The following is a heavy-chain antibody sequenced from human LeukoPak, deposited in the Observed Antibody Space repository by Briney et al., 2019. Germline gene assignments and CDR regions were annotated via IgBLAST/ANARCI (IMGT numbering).Heavy chain of an antibody. J-gene: IGHJ4*02. CDR3: ARAIMVRGVGLFDY. CDR1: GFTFSSYA. Sequence: GGSLRLSCAASGFTFSSYAMHWVRQAPGKGLEWVAVISYDGSNKYYADSVKGRFTISRDNSKNTLYLQMNSLRAEDTAVYYCARAIMVRGVGLFDYWGQGTLVTVSS. CDR2: ISYDGSNK. D-gene: IGHD3-10*01. V-gene: IGHV3-30*04.